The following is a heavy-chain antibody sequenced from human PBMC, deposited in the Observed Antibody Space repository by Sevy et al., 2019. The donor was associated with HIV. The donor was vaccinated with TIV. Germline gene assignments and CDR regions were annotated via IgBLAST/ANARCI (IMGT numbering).Heavy chain of an antibody. J-gene: IGHJ4*02. D-gene: IGHD6-13*01. CDR2: INPNSGGT. CDR3: ARPGQQLTYYFDY. Sequence: ASVMVSCKASGYTFTGYYMHWVRQAPGQGLEWMGWINPNSGGTNYAQKFQGRVTMTRDTSISTAYMELSRLRSDDTAVYYCARPGQQLTYYFDYWGQGTLVTVSS. V-gene: IGHV1-2*02. CDR1: GYTFTGYY.